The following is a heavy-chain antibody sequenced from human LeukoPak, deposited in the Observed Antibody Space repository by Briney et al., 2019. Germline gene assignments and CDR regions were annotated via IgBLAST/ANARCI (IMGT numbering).Heavy chain of an antibody. D-gene: IGHD6-19*01. CDR1: GYSISSSNW. CDR3: ARERIAVAGIFDY. CDR2: IYYSGNI. V-gene: IGHV4-28*03. J-gene: IGHJ4*02. Sequence: PSETLSLTCAVSGYSISSSNWWGWIRQPPGKGLEWIGYIYYSGNIYYNPSLKSRVTISVDTSKNQFSLKLSSVTAADTAVYYCARERIAVAGIFDYWGQGTLVTVSS.